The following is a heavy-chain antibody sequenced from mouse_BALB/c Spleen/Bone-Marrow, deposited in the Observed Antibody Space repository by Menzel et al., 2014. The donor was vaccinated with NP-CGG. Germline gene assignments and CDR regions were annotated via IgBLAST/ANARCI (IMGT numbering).Heavy chain of an antibody. CDR2: ILPGSGST. D-gene: IGHD2-2*01. V-gene: IGHV1-9*01. J-gene: IGHJ4*01. CDR3: ARKGYGDYYAMDY. CDR1: GYTFSSYW. Sequence: QVQLQQSGAELMKPGASVKISCKATGYTFSSYWIEWVKQRPGHGLEWIGEILPGSGSTNYNEKFKGKATFTADTSSNTAYMQLSSLTSEDSAVYYCARKGYGDYYAMDYWGQGTSVTVSS.